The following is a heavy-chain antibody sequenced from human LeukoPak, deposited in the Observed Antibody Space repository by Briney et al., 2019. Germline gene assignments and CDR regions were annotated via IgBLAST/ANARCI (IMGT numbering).Heavy chain of an antibody. CDR3: ARRLQSIAAHPGRFDP. CDR2: IYYSGST. Sequence: SETLSLTCTVYGGSSSGYYWSWIRQPPGKGLEWIGYIYYSGSTNYNPSLKSRVTISVDTSKNQFSLKLSSVTAADTAVYYCARRLQSIAAHPGRFDPWGQGTLVTVSS. J-gene: IGHJ5*02. CDR1: GGSSSGYY. V-gene: IGHV4-59*01. D-gene: IGHD6-6*01.